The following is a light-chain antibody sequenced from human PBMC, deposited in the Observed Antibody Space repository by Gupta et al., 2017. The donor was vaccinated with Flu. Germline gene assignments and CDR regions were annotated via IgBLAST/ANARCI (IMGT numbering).Light chain of an antibody. J-gene: IGKJ2*01. CDR2: RAS. Sequence: ATLSVSPGERATLSGRASQSLTSSYLAWYQQKPGQAPRLLIYRASTRATGIPARFSGSGSGTEFTLTISSLQSEDFAVYYCQQYNNWPNTFGQGTKLEIK. V-gene: IGKV3-15*01. CDR1: QSLTSSY. CDR3: QQYNNWPNT.